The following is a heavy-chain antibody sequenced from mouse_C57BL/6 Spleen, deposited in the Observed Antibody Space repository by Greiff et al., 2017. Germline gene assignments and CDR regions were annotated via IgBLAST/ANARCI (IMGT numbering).Heavy chain of an antibody. Sequence: QVQLQQPGAELVKPGASVKLSCKASGYTFTSYWMHWVKQRPGQGLEWIGMIHPNSGSTNYNEKFKSKATLTVDKSSSPAYMQLRSLTSEDSAVYYCAREGMISPPYGYFDVWGTGTTVTVSS. V-gene: IGHV1-64*01. CDR1: GYTFTSYW. CDR2: IHPNSGST. CDR3: AREGMISPPYGYFDV. D-gene: IGHD2-4*01. J-gene: IGHJ1*03.